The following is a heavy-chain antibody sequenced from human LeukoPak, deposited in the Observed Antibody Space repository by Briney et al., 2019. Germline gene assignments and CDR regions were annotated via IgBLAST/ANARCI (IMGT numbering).Heavy chain of an antibody. V-gene: IGHV3-66*02. CDR2: IYADGST. J-gene: IGHJ4*02. Sequence: PGGPLRLSCAASGFTVSNYMSWVRQAPGKGLQWVSVIYADGSTYYADSVKGRFTISRDISKNTLYLQVNRLRAEDTAVYYCTRDPSDDDRSYYWGQGTLVTVSS. CDR1: GFTVSNY. CDR3: TRDPSDDDRSYY. D-gene: IGHD3-10*01.